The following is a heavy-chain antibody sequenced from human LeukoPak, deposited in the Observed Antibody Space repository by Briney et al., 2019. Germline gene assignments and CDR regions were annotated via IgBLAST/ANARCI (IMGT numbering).Heavy chain of an antibody. CDR3: SKGPYNWNYQIGYYFDS. V-gene: IGHV3-43*02. Sequence: GGSLRLSCAASGXGFDDYAMHWVRQAPGKGLEWVSLISGDGISTYYADSVKGRFTISRDNSKNSLYLQMNSLRTEDTALYYCSKGPYNWNYQIGYYFDSWGQGTLVTVSS. CDR1: GXGFDDYA. CDR2: ISGDGIST. D-gene: IGHD1-7*01. J-gene: IGHJ4*02.